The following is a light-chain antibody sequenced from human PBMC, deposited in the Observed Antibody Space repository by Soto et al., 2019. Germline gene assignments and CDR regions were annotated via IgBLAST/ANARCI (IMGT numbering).Light chain of an antibody. Sequence: AIRMTQSPSSLSASTGDRVTITCRASQGISSYLAWYQQRPGKAPQPLVYGASTLQSGVPSRFSGSGSGTDFTLTISSLQPEDFATYYCQQLTNFRFTFGQGTKLDIK. CDR1: QGISSY. V-gene: IGKV1-8*01. CDR2: GAS. J-gene: IGKJ2*01. CDR3: QQLTNFRFT.